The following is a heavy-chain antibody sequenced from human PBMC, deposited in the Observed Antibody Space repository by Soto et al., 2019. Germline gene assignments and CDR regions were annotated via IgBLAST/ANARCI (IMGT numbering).Heavy chain of an antibody. J-gene: IGHJ4*02. CDR2: ISIRGTDT. CDR1: GFTFTDYY. CDR3: AKELAARPGPFDY. V-gene: IGHV3-11*05. Sequence: GGSLRLSCVASGFTFTDYYMNWIRQTPGKGLKWLSYISIRGTDTNYADYVKGRFNISRDNAKNSIYLQMNSLRVEDTAVYYCAKELAARPGPFDYWGQGTLVTVSS. D-gene: IGHD6-6*01.